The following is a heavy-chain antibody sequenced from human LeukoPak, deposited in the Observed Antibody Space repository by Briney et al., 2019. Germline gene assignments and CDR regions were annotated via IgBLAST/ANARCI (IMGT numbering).Heavy chain of an antibody. CDR1: GYTFTNYY. V-gene: IGHV1-18*04. CDR3: ARVSSGYYYNHGSCDY. J-gene: IGHJ4*02. D-gene: IGHD3-22*01. CDR2: ISAYNGNT. Sequence: ASVKVSCKASGYTFTNYYMHWVRQAPGQGLEWMGWISAYNGNTNYAQKLQGRVTMTTDTSTSTAYMELRSLRSDATAVYYCARVSSGYYYNHGSCDYWGQGTLVTVSS.